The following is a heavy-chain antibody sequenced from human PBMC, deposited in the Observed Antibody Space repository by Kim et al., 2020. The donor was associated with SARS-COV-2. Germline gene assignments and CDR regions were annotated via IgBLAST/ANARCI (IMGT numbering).Heavy chain of an antibody. J-gene: IGHJ5*02. V-gene: IGHV1-2*06. Sequence: ASVKVSCKASGYTFTGYYMHWVRQAPGQGLEWMGRINPNSGGTNYAQKFQGRVTMTRDTSISTAYMELSRLRSDDTAVYYCARDLKVRGVTRNWFDPWGQGTLVTVSS. CDR1: GYTFTGYY. D-gene: IGHD3-10*01. CDR3: ARDLKVRGVTRNWFDP. CDR2: INPNSGGT.